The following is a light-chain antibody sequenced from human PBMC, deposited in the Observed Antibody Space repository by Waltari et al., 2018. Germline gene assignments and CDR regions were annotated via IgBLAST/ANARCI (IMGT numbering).Light chain of an antibody. CDR3: QVWDSSSDHWV. J-gene: IGLJ3*02. Sequence: SYVLTQPPSVSLAPGQTARITCGGNNIGSKSVHWYQRKTGQALVVVVYDDSDRPSVIPERFSGSNSGNTATLTISGVEAGDEADYYCQVWDSSSDHWVFGGGTKLTVL. V-gene: IGLV3-21*02. CDR1: NIGSKS. CDR2: DDS.